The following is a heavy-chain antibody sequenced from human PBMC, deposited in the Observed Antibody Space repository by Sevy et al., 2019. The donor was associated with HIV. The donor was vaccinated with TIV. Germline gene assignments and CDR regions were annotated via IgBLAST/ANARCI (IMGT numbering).Heavy chain of an antibody. Sequence: GGSLRLSSAASGFTFSSYAMSWVRQAPGKGLEWVSAISGSGGSTYYADSVKGRFTISRDNSKNTLYLQMNSLRAEDTAVYYCAKRGEGYDSSGYYTNFDYWGQGTLVTVSS. CDR3: AKRGEGYDSSGYYTNFDY. CDR1: GFTFSSYA. D-gene: IGHD3-22*01. J-gene: IGHJ4*02. V-gene: IGHV3-23*01. CDR2: ISGSGGST.